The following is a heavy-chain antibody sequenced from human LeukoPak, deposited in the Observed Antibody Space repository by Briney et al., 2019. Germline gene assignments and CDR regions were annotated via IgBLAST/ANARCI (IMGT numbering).Heavy chain of an antibody. D-gene: IGHD2-2*01. CDR1: GYTFTSYG. Sequence: ASVNVSCKASGYTFTSYGISCVRQAPGEGLEWMGCISAYNGNTNYAQKLQGRVTMTTDTSTSSAYMELRSLRSDDTAVYYCARVPCTSASCLNWFDPWGQGTLVTVSS. CDR3: ARVPCTSASCLNWFDP. V-gene: IGHV1-18*01. CDR2: ISAYNGNT. J-gene: IGHJ5*02.